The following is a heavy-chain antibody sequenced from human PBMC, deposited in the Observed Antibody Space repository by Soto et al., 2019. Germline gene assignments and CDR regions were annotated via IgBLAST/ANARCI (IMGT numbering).Heavy chain of an antibody. CDR2: ISSSGRTI. Sequence: LRLSCATSGFIFSNYEINWVRQSPGKGLDWVSYISSSGRTISYADSVKGRFTVSRDNTKDSLYLQMNSLRAEDTAVYYCATLITGTTWFFEFWGQGALVTVSS. CDR3: ATLITGTTWFFEF. CDR1: GFIFSNYE. D-gene: IGHD1-7*01. V-gene: IGHV3-48*03. J-gene: IGHJ4*02.